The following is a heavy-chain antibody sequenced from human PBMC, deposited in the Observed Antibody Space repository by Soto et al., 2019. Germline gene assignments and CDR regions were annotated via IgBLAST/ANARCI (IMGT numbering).Heavy chain of an antibody. V-gene: IGHV3-21*01. CDR3: ARDDLYDSTGYDS. CDR2: ISSSGTFK. CDR1: GFTFRDFT. Sequence: EVHLVESGGGLVKPGWSLRLSCAASGFTFRDFTMNWVRQAPGKGLEWVSSISSSGTFKYYADSLGGRFTISRDNAKNSLYLQLNSLRGEDTAIYYCARDDLYDSTGYDSWGQGTLVTV. J-gene: IGHJ5*02. D-gene: IGHD3-22*01.